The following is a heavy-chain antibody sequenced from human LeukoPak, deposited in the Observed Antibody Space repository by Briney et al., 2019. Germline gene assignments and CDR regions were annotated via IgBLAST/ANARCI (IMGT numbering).Heavy chain of an antibody. V-gene: IGHV3-21*01. J-gene: IGHJ4*02. CDR3: ARGARFGDDY. CDR1: GFTFSSYN. D-gene: IGHD3-16*01. CDR2: ISSSSSYI. Sequence: WSLRLSCAASGFTFSSYNMNWVRQPPGKGLEWVSSISSSSSYIYYADSVKGRFTISRDNAKNSLYLQMNSLRAEDTAVYYCARGARFGDDYWGQGTLVTVSS.